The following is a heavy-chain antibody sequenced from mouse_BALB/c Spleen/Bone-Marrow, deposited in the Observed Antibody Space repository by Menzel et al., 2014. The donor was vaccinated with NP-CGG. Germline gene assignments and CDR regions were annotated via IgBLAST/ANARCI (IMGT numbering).Heavy chain of an antibody. CDR1: GYTFTSYY. V-gene: IGHV1S56*01. CDR3: ARGGYDGAWFAY. D-gene: IGHD2-14*01. J-gene: IGHJ3*01. Sequence: VQLQQSGPELVKPGASVRISCKASGYTFTSYYIHWVKQRPGQGLEWIGWIYPGNVNTNYNEKFKGKATLTADKSSSTAYMQLSSLTSEDSAVYLCARGGYDGAWFAYWGQGTLVTVSA. CDR2: IYPGNVNT.